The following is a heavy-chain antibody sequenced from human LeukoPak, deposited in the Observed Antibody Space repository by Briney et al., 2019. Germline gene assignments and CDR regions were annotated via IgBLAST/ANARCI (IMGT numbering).Heavy chain of an antibody. CDR2: ISGSGGST. J-gene: IGHJ1*01. V-gene: IGHV3-23*01. D-gene: IGHD1-26*01. CDR1: GFTFSSYA. CDR3: AKARGSSRAEYFQH. Sequence: GGSLRLSCAASGFTFSSYAMSWVRQAPGKGLEWVSAISGSGGSTYYADSVRGRFTISRDNSKNTLYLQMNSLRAEDTAVYYCAKARGSSRAEYFQHWGQGTLVTVSS.